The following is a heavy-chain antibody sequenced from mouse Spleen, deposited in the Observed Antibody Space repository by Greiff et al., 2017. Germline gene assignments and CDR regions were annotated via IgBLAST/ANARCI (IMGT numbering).Heavy chain of an antibody. V-gene: IGHV2-9-1*01. CDR1: GFSLTSYA. Sequence: VQLQQSGPGLVAPSQSLSITCTVSGFSLTSYAISWVRQPPGKGLEWLGVIWTGGGKNYNSALKSRLSISKDNSKRQVFLKMNSQQTDDGARYYCARNKGEGYAMGYWGQRTSVTVSS. J-gene: IGHJ4*01. D-gene: IGHD1-3*01. CDR3: ARNKGEGYAMGY. CDR2: IWTGGGK.